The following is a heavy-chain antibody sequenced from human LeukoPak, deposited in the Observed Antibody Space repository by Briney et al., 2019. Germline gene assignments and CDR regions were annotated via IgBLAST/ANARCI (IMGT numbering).Heavy chain of an antibody. J-gene: IGHJ6*04. CDR1: GGSISSYY. CDR3: AREDSTSISMDV. V-gene: IGHV4-59*08. D-gene: IGHD5-18*01. CDR2: IYYSGGT. Sequence: SETLSLTGTVSGGSISSYYWSWIRQAPGKGLEWIGYIYYSGGTNYNPSLKSRVTISVDTSKNQFSLKLSSVTAADTAVYYCAREDSTSISMDVWGKGTTVTVSS.